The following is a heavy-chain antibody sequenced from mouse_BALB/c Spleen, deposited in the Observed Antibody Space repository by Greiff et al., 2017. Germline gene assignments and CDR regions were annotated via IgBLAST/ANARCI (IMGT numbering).Heavy chain of an antibody. CDR2: IWSGGST. CDR3: ATIYYGSSYWYFDV. J-gene: IGHJ1*01. V-gene: IGHV2-2*02. CDR1: GFSLTSYG. Sequence: QVQLKQSGPGLVQPSQSLSITCTVSGFSLTSYGVHWVRQSPGKGLEWLGVIWSGGSTDYNAAFISRLSISKDNSKSQVFFKMNSLQANDTAIYYCATIYYGSSYWYFDVWGAGTTVTVSS. D-gene: IGHD1-1*01.